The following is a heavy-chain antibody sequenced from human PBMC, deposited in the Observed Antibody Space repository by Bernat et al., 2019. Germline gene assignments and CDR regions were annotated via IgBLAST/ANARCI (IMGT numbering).Heavy chain of an antibody. D-gene: IGHD5-18*01. CDR3: ARASPGGYSYGTFDY. Sequence: EVQLVESGGGLVQPGGSLRLSCAASGFTVSSNYMSWVRQAPGKGLEWVSVIYSGGSTYYADSVKGRFTISRHNSKNTLYLQMNSLRAEDTAVYYCARASPGGYSYGTFDYWGQGTLVTVSS. CDR2: IYSGGST. J-gene: IGHJ4*02. CDR1: GFTVSSNY. V-gene: IGHV3-53*04.